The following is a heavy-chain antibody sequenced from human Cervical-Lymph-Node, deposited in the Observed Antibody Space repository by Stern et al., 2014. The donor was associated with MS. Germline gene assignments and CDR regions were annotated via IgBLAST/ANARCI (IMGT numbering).Heavy chain of an antibody. Sequence: VQLVQSGAEVKKPGSSVKVSCKASGGTFNNLVISWVRQAPGQGLEWMGGTIPIFGKAIYAQNFQGRVTITADEFTRAVYMELSSLRSEDTAVYYCARAAYSTSSYNYWGQGTLVTVSA. CDR1: GGTFNNLV. D-gene: IGHD2/OR15-2a*01. J-gene: IGHJ4*02. CDR3: ARAAYSTSSYNY. V-gene: IGHV1-69*01. CDR2: TIPIFGKA.